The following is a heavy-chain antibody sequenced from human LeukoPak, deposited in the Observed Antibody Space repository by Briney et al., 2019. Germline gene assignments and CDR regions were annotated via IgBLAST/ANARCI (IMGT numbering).Heavy chain of an antibody. CDR1: GFTFRNYW. J-gene: IGHJ4*02. D-gene: IGHD1-7*01. Sequence: PGGSLRLSCAASGFTFRNYWMNWVRQAPGKGLEWVANIKPDGSEKRYVDSVKGRFTISRDNAKNSLYLQMNSLRAEGTAVYYCARVVGTDEGADYWGQGTLVTVSS. CDR2: IKPDGSEK. V-gene: IGHV3-7*04. CDR3: ARVVGTDEGADY.